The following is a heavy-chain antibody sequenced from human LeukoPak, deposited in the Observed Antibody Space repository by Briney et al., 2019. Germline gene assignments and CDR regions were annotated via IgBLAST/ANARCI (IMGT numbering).Heavy chain of an antibody. Sequence: GGSLRLSCAASGFTLSSYSMNWVRQVPGKGLEWVSSISSSSTYIYYADSVKGRFTISRDNAKNSLYLQMHSLRAEDTAVYYCARDYGDFPYYYMDVWGKGTTVTVSS. CDR3: ARDYGDFPYYYMDV. CDR1: GFTLSSYS. J-gene: IGHJ6*03. V-gene: IGHV3-21*01. CDR2: ISSSSTYI. D-gene: IGHD4-17*01.